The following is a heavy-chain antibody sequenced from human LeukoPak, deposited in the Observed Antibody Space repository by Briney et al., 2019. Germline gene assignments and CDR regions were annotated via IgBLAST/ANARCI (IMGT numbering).Heavy chain of an antibody. J-gene: IGHJ4*02. CDR1: GFTVSSNY. V-gene: IGHV3-53*01. CDR2: IYSGGST. CDR3: ARALTSDY. Sequence: PGGSLRLSCAASGFTVSSNYMSWVRQAPGKGLEWVSVIYSGGSTYYADSMKGRFTISRDKSKNMVYLQMNSLRADDTAVYYCARALTSDYWGQGTLVTVSS.